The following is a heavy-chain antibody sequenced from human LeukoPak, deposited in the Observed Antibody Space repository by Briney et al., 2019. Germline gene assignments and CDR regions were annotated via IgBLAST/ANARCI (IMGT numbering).Heavy chain of an antibody. CDR1: GFTFSSYA. V-gene: IGHV3-30*04. Sequence: GGSLRLSCAASGFTFSSYAMHWVRQAPGKGLEWVAVISYDGSNKYYADPVKGRFTISRDNSKNTLYLQMNSLRAEDTAVYYCARRITRAPLDYWGQGTLVTVSS. CDR3: ARRITRAPLDY. J-gene: IGHJ4*02. D-gene: IGHD3-3*01. CDR2: ISYDGSNK.